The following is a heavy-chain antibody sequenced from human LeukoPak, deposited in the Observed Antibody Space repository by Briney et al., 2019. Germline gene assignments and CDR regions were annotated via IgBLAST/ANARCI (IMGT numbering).Heavy chain of an antibody. CDR1: GVPISTYY. J-gene: IGHJ5*02. CDR3: ARASSDYSLSWFDP. V-gene: IGHV4-4*07. CDR2: ISTSGST. D-gene: IGHD3-22*01. Sequence: PSETLSLTCSVSGVPISTYYRSWIRQPAGKGLEWIGHISTSGSTRYNPSLKSRVTMSLDTSKNQFSLKLSSVTAADTAVYYCARASSDYSLSWFDPWGQGTLVTVSS.